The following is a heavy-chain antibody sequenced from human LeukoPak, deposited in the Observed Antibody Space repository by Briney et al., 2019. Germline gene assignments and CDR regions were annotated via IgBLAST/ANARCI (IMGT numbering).Heavy chain of an antibody. CDR1: GGSFSGYY. V-gene: IGHV4-34*01. Sequence: PSETLSLTCAVYGGSFSGYYWSWIRQPLGKGLEWIGEINHSGSTNYNPSLKSRVTISVDTSKNQFSLKLSSVTAADTAVYYCARMAYYDILTGYYAAFDIWGQGTMVTVSS. D-gene: IGHD3-9*01. CDR2: INHSGST. CDR3: ARMAYYDILTGYYAAFDI. J-gene: IGHJ3*02.